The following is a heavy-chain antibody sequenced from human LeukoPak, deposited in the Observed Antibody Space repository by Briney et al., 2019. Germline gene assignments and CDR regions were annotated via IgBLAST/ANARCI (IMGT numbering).Heavy chain of an antibody. J-gene: IGHJ4*02. V-gene: IGHV4-31*03. CDR3: AREAQPTYYYDSSGYYFDY. Sequence: PSETLSLTCIVSGGSISSGGYYWSWIRQHPGKGLEWIGYIYYSGSTYYNPSLKSRVTISVDTSKNQFSLKLSSVTAADTAVYYCAREAQPTYYYDSSGYYFDYWGQGTLVTVSS. CDR1: GGSISSGGYY. CDR2: IYYSGST. D-gene: IGHD3-22*01.